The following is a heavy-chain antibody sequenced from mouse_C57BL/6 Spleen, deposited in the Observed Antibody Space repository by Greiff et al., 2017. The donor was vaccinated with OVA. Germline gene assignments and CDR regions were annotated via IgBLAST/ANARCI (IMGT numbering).Heavy chain of an antibody. CDR2: IYPGSGNT. CDR3: ARPTTVVATDYFDY. CDR1: GYSFTSYY. J-gene: IGHJ2*01. Sequence: QVQLQQSGPELVKPGASVKISCKASGYSFTSYYIHWVKQRPGQGLEWIGWIYPGSGNTKYNEKFKGKATLTADTSSSTAYMQLSSLTSEDSAVYYCARPTTVVATDYFDYWGQGTTLTVSS. D-gene: IGHD1-1*01. V-gene: IGHV1-66*01.